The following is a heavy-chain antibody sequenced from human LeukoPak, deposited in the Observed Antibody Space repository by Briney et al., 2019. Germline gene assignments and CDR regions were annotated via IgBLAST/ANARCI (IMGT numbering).Heavy chain of an antibody. CDR1: GGSISSGSYY. CDR2: IYTSGST. D-gene: IGHD3-3*01. CDR3: ARDFFDFWSGYYTQSNNWFDP. Sequence: SETLSLTCTVSGGSISSGSYYWSWIRQPAGKGLEWIGRIYTSGSTYYNPSLKSRVTISVDTSKNQFSLKLSSVTAADTAVYYCARDFFDFWSGYYTQSNNWFDPWGQGTLVTVSS. V-gene: IGHV4-61*02. J-gene: IGHJ5*02.